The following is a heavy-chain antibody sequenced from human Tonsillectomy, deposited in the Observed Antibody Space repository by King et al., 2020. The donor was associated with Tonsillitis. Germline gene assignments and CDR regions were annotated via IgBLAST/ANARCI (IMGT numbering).Heavy chain of an antibody. J-gene: IGHJ6*02. CDR3: ARVWVTLDWNNVDYYYGMDV. Sequence: VQLVESGGGLVQPGRSLRLSCAASGFTVSSKYMSWVRQAPGKGLEWVSVIYSGGSTYYAESVKGRIPISRHSSKNTLYLQMNSLGAEDTAVYYCARVWVTLDWNNVDYYYGMDVWGQGTTVTVSS. D-gene: IGHD1/OR15-1a*01. CDR2: IYSGGST. CDR1: GFTVSSKY. V-gene: IGHV3-53*04.